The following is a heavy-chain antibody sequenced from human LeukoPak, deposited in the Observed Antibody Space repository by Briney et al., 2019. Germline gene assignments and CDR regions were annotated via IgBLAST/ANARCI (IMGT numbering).Heavy chain of an antibody. CDR2: IGYGGSDT. Sequence: GGSLRLSCTVSGFTLSSYEMTWFRQAPGKGLEWVSSIGYGGSDTHYADSVKGRFTISRDSSKNTLYLQMNRLRAEDAAVYYCAKAPVTTCSGAYCYPFDYWGQGAQVTVSS. D-gene: IGHD2-21*01. J-gene: IGHJ4*02. CDR1: GFTLSSYE. V-gene: IGHV3-23*01. CDR3: AKAPVTTCSGAYCYPFDY.